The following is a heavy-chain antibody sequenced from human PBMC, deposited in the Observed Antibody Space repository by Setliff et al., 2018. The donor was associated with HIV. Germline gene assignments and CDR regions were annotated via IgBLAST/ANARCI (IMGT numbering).Heavy chain of an antibody. CDR2: MNPNSGNT. CDR3: ARDRKLTNTFDI. Sequence: GASVKVSCKASGYTFSSYDINWVRQATGQGLEWMGWMNPNSGNTGYAQKFQGRVTMTRDTSISTAYMELNNLKFEDTAVYYCARDRKLTNTFDIWGQGTMVTVSS. V-gene: IGHV1-8*02. CDR1: GYTFSSYD. J-gene: IGHJ3*02. D-gene: IGHD2-8*01.